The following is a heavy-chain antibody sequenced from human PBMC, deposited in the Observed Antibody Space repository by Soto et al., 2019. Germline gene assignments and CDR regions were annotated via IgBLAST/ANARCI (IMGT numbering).Heavy chain of an antibody. D-gene: IGHD3-10*01. CDR1: GGTFSSYT. Sequence: QVQLVQSGAEVKKPGSSVKVSCKASGGTFSSYTISWVRQAPGQGLEWMGRIIPILGIANYAQKFQGRVTITADKSTSTAYMELSSLRSEDTAVYYCAVDGSGEDAFDIWGQGTVVTVSS. V-gene: IGHV1-69*02. CDR2: IIPILGIA. J-gene: IGHJ3*02. CDR3: AVDGSGEDAFDI.